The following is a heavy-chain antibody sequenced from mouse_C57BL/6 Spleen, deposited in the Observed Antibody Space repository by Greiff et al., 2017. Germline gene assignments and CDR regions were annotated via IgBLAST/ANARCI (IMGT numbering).Heavy chain of an antibody. V-gene: IGHV2-2*01. J-gene: IGHJ4*01. Sequence: VKLMESGPGLVQPSQSLSITCTVSGFSLTSYGVHWVRQSPGKGLEWLGVIWSGGSTDYNAAFISRLSISKDNSKSQVFFKMNSLQADDTAIYYCARSTMVPYYAMDYWGQGTSVTVSS. D-gene: IGHD2-2*01. CDR1: GFSLTSYG. CDR3: ARSTMVPYYAMDY. CDR2: IWSGGST.